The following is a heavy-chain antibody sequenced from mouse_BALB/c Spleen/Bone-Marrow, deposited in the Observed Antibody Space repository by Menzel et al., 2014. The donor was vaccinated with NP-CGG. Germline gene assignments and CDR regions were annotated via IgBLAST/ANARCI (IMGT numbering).Heavy chain of an antibody. CDR2: INPYNDGT. V-gene: IGHV1-14*01. CDR3: AKGLTPDY. D-gene: IGHD3-1*01. J-gene: IGHJ2*01. Sequence: EVKLMESGPELVKPGASVEMSCKASGYTFTSXVXHWVKQKPXXGXEWIGYINPYNDGTKYNEKFKGKATLTSHKSSSTAYMELSSLTSEDSAVYYCAKGLTPDYWGQGTTLTVSS. CDR1: GYTFTSXV.